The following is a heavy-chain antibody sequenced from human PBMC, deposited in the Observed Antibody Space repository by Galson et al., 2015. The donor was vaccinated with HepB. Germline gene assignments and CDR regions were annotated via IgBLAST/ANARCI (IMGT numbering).Heavy chain of an antibody. CDR2: ISGGGDGT. J-gene: IGHJ6*02. CDR3: AKSLGTGAARGLDV. D-gene: IGHD2-8*02. CDR1: GFTFSSYA. V-gene: IGHV3-23*01. Sequence: SLRLSCEASGFTFSSYAISWVRQAPGQGLEWVSSISGGGDGTYYADTLKGRFTVSTDNAKNTLSIQMNSLRDEDTAVYYCAKSLGTGAARGLDVWGQGTTVTVSS.